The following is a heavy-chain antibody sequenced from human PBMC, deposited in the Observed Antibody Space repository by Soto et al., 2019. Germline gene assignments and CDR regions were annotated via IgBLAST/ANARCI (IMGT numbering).Heavy chain of an antibody. CDR2: INPDSGAT. V-gene: IGHV1-2*02. CDR1: GYSLTGYY. D-gene: IGHD2-8*02. Sequence: GASVRVSCKASGYSLTGYYIHWVRQAPGQGLEWMGWINPDSGATNYAQNFQGRVTLTSDTSISTASMDLTSLTSDDTAVYYCARGDYGTGGYPFPYFDYWGQGTLVTVSS. CDR3: ARGDYGTGGYPFPYFDY. J-gene: IGHJ4*02.